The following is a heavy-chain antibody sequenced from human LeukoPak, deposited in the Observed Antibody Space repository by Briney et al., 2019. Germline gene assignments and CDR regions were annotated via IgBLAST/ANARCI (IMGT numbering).Heavy chain of an antibody. V-gene: IGHV4-59*12. CDR1: GGSISSYY. CDR2: IYYSGST. J-gene: IGHJ4*02. CDR3: ARDTYYYGSGSRFRTELNY. D-gene: IGHD3-10*01. Sequence: SETLSLTCTVSGGSISSYYWSWIRQPPGKGLEWIGYIYYSGSTNYNPSLKSRVTISVDTSKNQFPLKLSSVTAADTAVYYCARDTYYYGSGSRFRTELNYWGQGTLVTVSS.